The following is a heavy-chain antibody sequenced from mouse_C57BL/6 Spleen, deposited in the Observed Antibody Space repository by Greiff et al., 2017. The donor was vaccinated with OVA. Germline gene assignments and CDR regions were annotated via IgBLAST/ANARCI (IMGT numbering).Heavy chain of an antibody. V-gene: IGHV1-64*01. CDR2: IHPNSGST. J-gene: IGHJ3*01. D-gene: IGHD2-4*01. Sequence: VQLQQPGAELVKPGASVKLSCKASGYTFTSYWMHWVKQRPGQGLEWIGMIHPNSGSTNYNEKLKSKATLTVDKSSSTAYMQLSSLTSEDSAVYYCARGYYEYDGLWFAYWGQGTLVTVSA. CDR3: ARGYYEYDGLWFAY. CDR1: GYTFTSYW.